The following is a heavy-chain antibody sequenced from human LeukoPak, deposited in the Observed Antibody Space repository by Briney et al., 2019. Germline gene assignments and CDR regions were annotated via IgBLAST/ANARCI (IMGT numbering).Heavy chain of an antibody. J-gene: IGHJ4*02. D-gene: IGHD6-19*01. CDR2: MNPNSGNT. CDR3: TRGSSGRRDN. V-gene: IGHV1-8*01. Sequence: GASLKFSCKASGNTFTSCDINWGRQPTGQGLEWMGWMNPNSGNTGYGQSFQGRITMTRDISIGTAYMELSNLTSEDTAIYYCTRGSSGRRDNWGQGTLVTVSA. CDR1: GNTFTSCD.